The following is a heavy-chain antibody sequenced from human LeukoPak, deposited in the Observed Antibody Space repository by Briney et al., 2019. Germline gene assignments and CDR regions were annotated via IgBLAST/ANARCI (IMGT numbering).Heavy chain of an antibody. CDR3: AKRGSLTLFGVAENYYMDV. CDR2: INHCGST. Sequence: PSETLSLTCAVYGGSFSGYYWSWIRQSPGKGLEWIGEINHCGSTNYNPSLKSRVTISVDTSKSQFSLKLSSVTAADTAVYYCAKRGSLTLFGVAENYYMDVWGKGTTVTVSS. J-gene: IGHJ6*03. D-gene: IGHD3-3*01. CDR1: GGSFSGYY. V-gene: IGHV4-34*01.